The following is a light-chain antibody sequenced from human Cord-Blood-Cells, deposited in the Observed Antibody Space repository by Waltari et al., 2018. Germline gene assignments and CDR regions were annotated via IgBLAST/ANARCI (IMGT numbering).Light chain of an antibody. CDR3: QQRSNWLT. V-gene: IGKV3-11*01. Sequence: EIVLTQSPPTLLFPPGERATLPSRASQSVSSSLAWYQQKPGQAPRLLIYDASNSATGIPARFSGIGSGTDFTLTISSLEPEDFAVYYCQQRSNWLTFGGGTKVEIK. CDR2: DAS. CDR1: QSVSSS. J-gene: IGKJ4*01.